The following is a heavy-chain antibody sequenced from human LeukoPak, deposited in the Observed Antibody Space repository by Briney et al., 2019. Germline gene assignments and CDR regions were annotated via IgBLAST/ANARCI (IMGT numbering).Heavy chain of an antibody. D-gene: IGHD2-2*01. CDR3: ARDSSVTAAPIDY. Sequence: GGSLRLSCAASGFTFSSYSMNWVRQAPGKGLEWVSYISSSSSTIYYADSLKGRFTISRNYAENSLNLQMNSLRAEDTAVYYCARDSSVTAAPIDYWGQGTLVTVSS. CDR2: ISSSSSTI. V-gene: IGHV3-48*01. CDR1: GFTFSSYS. J-gene: IGHJ4*02.